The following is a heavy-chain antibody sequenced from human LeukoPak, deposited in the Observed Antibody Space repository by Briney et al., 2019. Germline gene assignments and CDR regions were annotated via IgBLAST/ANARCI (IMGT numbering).Heavy chain of an antibody. CDR3: ARDRYYDSSGPDLFDY. Sequence: GGSLRLSCAASGFTLSSYSMNWVRQAPGKGLEWVSSISSSSYIYYADSVKGRFTISRDNAKNSLYLQMNSLRAEDTAVYYCARDRYYDSSGPDLFDYWGQGTLVTVSS. CDR2: ISSSSYI. CDR1: GFTLSSYS. J-gene: IGHJ4*02. D-gene: IGHD3-22*01. V-gene: IGHV3-21*01.